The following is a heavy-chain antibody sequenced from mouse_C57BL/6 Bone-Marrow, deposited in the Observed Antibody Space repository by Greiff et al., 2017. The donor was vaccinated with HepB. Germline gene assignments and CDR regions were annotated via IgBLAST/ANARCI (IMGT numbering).Heavy chain of an antibody. D-gene: IGHD1-1*01. CDR1: GYTFTDYE. CDR2: IDPETGGT. CDR3: TRDTTVVDFDV. J-gene: IGHJ1*03. Sequence: VKLQESGAELVRPGASVTLSCKASGYTFTDYEMHWVKQTPVHGLEWIGAIDPETGGTAYNQKFKGKAILTADKSSSTAYMELRSLTSEDSAVYYCTRDTTVVDFDVWGTGTTVTVSS. V-gene: IGHV1-15*01.